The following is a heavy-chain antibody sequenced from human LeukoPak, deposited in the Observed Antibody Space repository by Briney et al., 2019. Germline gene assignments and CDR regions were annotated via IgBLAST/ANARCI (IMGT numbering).Heavy chain of an antibody. CDR1: GFTFSSYA. V-gene: IGHV3-30-3*01. Sequence: PGGSLRLSCAASGFTFSSYAMHWVRQAPGKGLEWVAVISYDGSNKYYADSVKGRFTISRDNSKNTLYLQMNSLRAEDTAVYYCARGDCSSTSCYSLDYWGQGTLVTVSS. CDR3: ARGDCSSTSCYSLDY. D-gene: IGHD2-2*01. J-gene: IGHJ4*02. CDR2: ISYDGSNK.